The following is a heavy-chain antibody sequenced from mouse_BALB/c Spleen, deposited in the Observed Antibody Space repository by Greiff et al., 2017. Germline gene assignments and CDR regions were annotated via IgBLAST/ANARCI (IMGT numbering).Heavy chain of an antibody. V-gene: IGHV5-9-4*01. D-gene: IGHD2-4*01. CDR3: ARDRDDYDWFAY. CDR2: ISSGGSYT. J-gene: IGHJ3*01. Sequence: DVKLVESGGGLVKPGGSLKLSCAASGFTFSSYAMSWVRQSPEKRLEWVAEISSGGSYTYYPDTVTGRFTISRDNAKNTLYLEMSSLRSEDTAMYYCARDRDDYDWFAYWGQGTLVTVSA. CDR1: GFTFSSYA.